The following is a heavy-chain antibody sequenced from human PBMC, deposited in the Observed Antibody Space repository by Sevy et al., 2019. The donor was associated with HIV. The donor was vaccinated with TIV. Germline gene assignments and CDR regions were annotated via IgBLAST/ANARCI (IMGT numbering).Heavy chain of an antibody. D-gene: IGHD6-13*01. V-gene: IGHV3-30*18. CDR1: GFTFSRFG. J-gene: IGHJ6*02. CDR2: ISNDGTDK. CDR3: ANSRGRFAGSSWIYYYYGMDV. Sequence: QLGGSLRLSCAASGFTFSRFGMHWVRQAPGKGLEWVALISNDGTDKNYGDSMKGRFTISRDNSRDTVYLQMNSLRVEDTGVYYCANSRGRFAGSSWIYYYYGMDVWGQGTTVTVSS.